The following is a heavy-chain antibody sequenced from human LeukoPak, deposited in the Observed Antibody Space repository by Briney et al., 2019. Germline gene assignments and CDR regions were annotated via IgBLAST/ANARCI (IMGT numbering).Heavy chain of an antibody. CDR1: GGSIRSYY. V-gene: IGHV4-59*08. CDR2: IFYSGTA. J-gene: IGHJ4*02. Sequence: SETLSLTCTVSGGSIRSYYWSWIRQPPGKGLEWVGYIFYSGTADSNPSLKSRVTISVDTSKNQFSLKLSSVTAADTAVYYCARTYCSGGSCHFDYWGQGTLVTVSS. D-gene: IGHD2-15*01. CDR3: ARTYCSGGSCHFDY.